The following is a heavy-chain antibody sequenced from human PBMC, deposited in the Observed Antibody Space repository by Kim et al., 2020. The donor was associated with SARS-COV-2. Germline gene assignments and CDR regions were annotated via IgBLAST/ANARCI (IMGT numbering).Heavy chain of an antibody. CDR1: GFTFSSYG. CDR2: ISYDGSNK. Sequence: GGSLRLSCAASGFTFSSYGMHWVRQAPGKGLEWVAVISYDGSNKYYADSVKGRFTISRDNSKNTLYLQMNSLRAEDTAVYYCARDRSAMVREVTRPYYF. V-gene: IGHV3-33*05. D-gene: IGHD3-10*01. CDR3: ARDRSAMVREVTRPYYF. J-gene: IGHJ4*01.